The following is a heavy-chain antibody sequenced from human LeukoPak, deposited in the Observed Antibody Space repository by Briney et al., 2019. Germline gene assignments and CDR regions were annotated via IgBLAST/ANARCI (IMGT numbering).Heavy chain of an antibody. V-gene: IGHV1-8*01. CDR3: ARAIYYASGEDYYYYYMDV. CDR1: GYTFTSYD. Sequence: ASVKVSCKASGYTFTSYDINWVRQATGQGLEWMGWMNPNSGNTGYAQKFQGRVTMTRNTSISTAYMELSSLRSEDTAVYYCARAIYYASGEDYYYYYMDVWGKGTPVTISS. D-gene: IGHD3-10*01. CDR2: MNPNSGNT. J-gene: IGHJ6*03.